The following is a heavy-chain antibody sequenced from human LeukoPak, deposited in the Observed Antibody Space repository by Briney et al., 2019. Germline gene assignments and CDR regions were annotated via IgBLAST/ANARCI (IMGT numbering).Heavy chain of an antibody. V-gene: IGHV3-23*01. CDR3: AKMDFGSGSYYILNSPDY. CDR2: ISGGGSST. CDR1: VFAFSSYA. D-gene: IGHD3-10*01. J-gene: IGHJ4*02. Sequence: GGSLRLSCAASVFAFSSYAMSWVRQAPGEGLEWVSGISGGGSSTYYADSVKGRFTISRDNSKNTLYLQVNSLRADDTAVYYCAKMDFGSGSYYILNSPDYWGQGTLVTVSS.